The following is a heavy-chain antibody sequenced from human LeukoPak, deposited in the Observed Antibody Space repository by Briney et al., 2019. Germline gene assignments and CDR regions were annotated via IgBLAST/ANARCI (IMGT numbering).Heavy chain of an antibody. Sequence: GGSLRLSCAASGFXFSSYGIHWVRQAPGKGLEWVAVISYDGSNKYYADSVKGRFTISRDNSKNTLYLQMNSLRAEDTAVYYCAKDYRGYYYDSSGYYTDYWGQGTLVTVSS. CDR2: ISYDGSNK. J-gene: IGHJ4*02. CDR3: AKDYRGYYYDSSGYYTDY. D-gene: IGHD3-22*01. V-gene: IGHV3-30*18. CDR1: GFXFSSYG.